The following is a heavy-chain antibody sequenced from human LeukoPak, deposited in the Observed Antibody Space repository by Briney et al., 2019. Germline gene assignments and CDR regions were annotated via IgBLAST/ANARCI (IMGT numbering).Heavy chain of an antibody. D-gene: IGHD3-22*01. J-gene: IGHJ4*02. Sequence: SVKVSYKASGGTFSSYAISWVRQAPGQGLEWMGGIIPIFGTTNYAQKFQGRVTITTDESTSTAYMELSSLRSEDTAVYYCARDGYYDSSGYYWVDYWGQGTLVTVSS. CDR2: IIPIFGTT. CDR3: ARDGYYDSSGYYWVDY. V-gene: IGHV1-69*05. CDR1: GGTFSSYA.